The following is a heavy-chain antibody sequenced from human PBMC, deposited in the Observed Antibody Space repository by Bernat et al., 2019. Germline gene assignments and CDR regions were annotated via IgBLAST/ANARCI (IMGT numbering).Heavy chain of an antibody. Sequence: QVQLVQSGAEVKKPGASVKVSCKASGYTFTDYYMHWVRQAPGQGLQWMGIINPSGGSTSYAQKFQGRVTMTRDTSTSTVYMELSSLRSEDTAVYYCAREDTYYYGSGDLGRWGQGTLVTVSS. CDR2: INPSGGST. CDR3: AREDTYYYGSGDLGR. J-gene: IGHJ4*02. V-gene: IGHV1-46*01. D-gene: IGHD3-10*01. CDR1: GYTFTDYY.